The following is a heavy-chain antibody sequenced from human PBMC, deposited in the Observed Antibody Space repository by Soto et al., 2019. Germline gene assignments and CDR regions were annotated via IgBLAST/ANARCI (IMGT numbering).Heavy chain of an antibody. D-gene: IGHD6-13*01. J-gene: IGHJ4*02. CDR2: ISGSGGST. CDR3: AKYGSSWHLFDY. CDR1: GFTFSSYA. V-gene: IGHV3-23*01. Sequence: EVQLLESGGGLVQPGGSLRLSCAASGFTFSSYAMSWVRQAPGKGLEWVSAISGSGGSTYYADSVKGRFTISRDNSKNTLYLQRNSLRAEDTAVYYCAKYGSSWHLFDYWGQGTLVTVSS.